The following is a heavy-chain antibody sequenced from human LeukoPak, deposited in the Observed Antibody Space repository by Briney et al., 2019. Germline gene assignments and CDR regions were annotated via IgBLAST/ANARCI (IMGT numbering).Heavy chain of an antibody. D-gene: IGHD6-6*01. J-gene: IGHJ6*03. CDR2: IRSRRYGGTT. CDR3: TRISSSPAALYYYYMDV. V-gene: IGHV3-49*04. CDR1: EFIFGDNP. Sequence: GGSLRLSCTASEFIFGDNPLNWVRQAPGKGLEWVGLIRSRRYGGTTEYVASVNGRFSISRDDSKNIVYLQMNSLRDEDTAVYFCTRISSSPAALYYYYMDVWGKGIPVTVSS.